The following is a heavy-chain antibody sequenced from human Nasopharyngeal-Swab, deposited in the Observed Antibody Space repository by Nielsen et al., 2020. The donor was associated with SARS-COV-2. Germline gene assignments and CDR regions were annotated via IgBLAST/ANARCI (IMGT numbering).Heavy chain of an antibody. CDR3: ARVSRVWGSYRKADAFDI. CDR1: GYTFTSYG. D-gene: IGHD3-16*02. CDR2: ISAYNGNT. Sequence: ASVKVSRKASGYTFTSYGISWVRQAPGQGLEWMGWISAYNGNTNYAQKLQGRVTMTTDTSTSTAYMELRSLRSDDTAVYYCARVSRVWGSYRKADAFDIWGQGTMVTVSS. V-gene: IGHV1-18*04. J-gene: IGHJ3*02.